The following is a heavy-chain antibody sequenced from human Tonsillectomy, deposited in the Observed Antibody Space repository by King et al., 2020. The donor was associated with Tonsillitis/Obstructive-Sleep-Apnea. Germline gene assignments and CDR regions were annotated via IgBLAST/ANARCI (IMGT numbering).Heavy chain of an antibody. CDR3: AREFNSLDY. CDR2: IDHTGST. V-gene: IGHV4-34*01. CDR1: GGSFSGYY. J-gene: IGHJ4*02. Sequence: VQLQQWGAALLKPSETLSLTCAVYGGSFSGYYWNWIRQPPGTGLEWVGEIDHTGSTNYNPSLKSRVTISVDTSMNHFSLKLTSVTAADTAGYYCAREFNSLDYWGQGTLVTVSS. D-gene: IGHD4-23*01.